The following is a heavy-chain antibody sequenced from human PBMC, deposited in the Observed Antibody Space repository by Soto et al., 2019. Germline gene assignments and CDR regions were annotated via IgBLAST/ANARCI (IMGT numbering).Heavy chain of an antibody. CDR2: IYYSGST. V-gene: IGHV4-31*03. D-gene: IGHD3-10*01. CDR3: ARGRRPPLWFGVSYFDY. J-gene: IGHJ4*02. CDR1: GGSISSGGYY. Sequence: QVQLQESGPGLVKPSQTLSLTCTVSGGSISSGGYYWSWIRQHPGKGLEWIGYIYYSGSTYYNPSLKSRVTISVDTSKNQFCLKLSSVTAADTAVYYCARGRRPPLWFGVSYFDYWGQGTLVTVSS.